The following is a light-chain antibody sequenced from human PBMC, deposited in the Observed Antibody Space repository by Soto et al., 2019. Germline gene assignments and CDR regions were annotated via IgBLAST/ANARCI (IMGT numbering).Light chain of an antibody. CDR2: EAT. J-gene: IGLJ1*01. CDR3: TSYTITSTYV. Sequence: QSALTQPASMSGSPGQSITISCTGTSSDIGRYNFVSWYQHHPGKAPKLIIYEATKRPSGVSYRFSGSKSGNTASLTISGLQAEDEADYYCTSYTITSTYVFGNGTRSQS. CDR1: SSDIGRYNF. V-gene: IGLV2-14*01.